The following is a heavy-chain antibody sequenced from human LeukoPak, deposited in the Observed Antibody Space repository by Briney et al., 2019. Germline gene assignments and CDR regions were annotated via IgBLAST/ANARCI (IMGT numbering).Heavy chain of an antibody. CDR1: GGSISSSRDG. D-gene: IGHD3-3*01. Sequence: SETLSLTCTVSGGSISSSRDGWGWLRQPPGKGLEWIVSIYYSGSTYYNRSLKSQITISVDTSKNQFSLKLSSVTAADTAVYYCARGYYDFWSGYFGVRDAFRTDPTTPKSDAFDIWGQGTMVTVSS. CDR3: ARGYYDFWSGYFGVRDAFRTDPTTPKSDAFDI. CDR2: IYYSGST. J-gene: IGHJ3*02. V-gene: IGHV4-39*07.